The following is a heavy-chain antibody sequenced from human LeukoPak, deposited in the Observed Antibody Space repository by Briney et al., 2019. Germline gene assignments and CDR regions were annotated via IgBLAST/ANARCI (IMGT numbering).Heavy chain of an antibody. J-gene: IGHJ4*02. Sequence: SETLSLTCAVSGGSISSNSYYWGWIRQPPGKGLEWIGSIYYSGSTYYNPSLKSRVTISVDTSKNQFSLKLSSVTAADTAVYYCARRDYYDSSGYYFPFDYWGQGTLVTVSS. V-gene: IGHV4-39*01. D-gene: IGHD3-22*01. CDR1: GGSISSNSYY. CDR3: ARRDYYDSSGYYFPFDY. CDR2: IYYSGST.